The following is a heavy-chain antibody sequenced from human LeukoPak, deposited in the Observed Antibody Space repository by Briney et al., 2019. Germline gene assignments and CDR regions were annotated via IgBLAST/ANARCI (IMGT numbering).Heavy chain of an antibody. V-gene: IGHV3-7*03. CDR1: GFTFSSYW. CDR3: ARDRARYYFDY. CDR2: IKQDGSEK. J-gene: IGHJ4*02. Sequence: GGSLRLPCAAFGFTFSSYWMSWVRQAPGKGLEWVANIKQDGSEKYYVDSVKGRFTISRDNAKNSLYLQMNSLRAEDTAVYYCARDRARYYFDYWGQGTLVTVTS.